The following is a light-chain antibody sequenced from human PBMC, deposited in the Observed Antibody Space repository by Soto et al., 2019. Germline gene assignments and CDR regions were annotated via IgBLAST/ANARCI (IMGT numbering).Light chain of an antibody. J-gene: IGLJ1*01. CDR1: SSDVGGYNY. CDR2: DVS. Sequence: QSVLTQPASVSGSPGQSITISCTGTSSDVGGYNYLSWYQQHPGKAPKLMIYDVSNRPSGVSNRFSGSKSGNTASLTISGFQAEDEADYYCSSYTRSSTLYVFGTGTKVTVL. V-gene: IGLV2-14*01. CDR3: SSYTRSSTLYV.